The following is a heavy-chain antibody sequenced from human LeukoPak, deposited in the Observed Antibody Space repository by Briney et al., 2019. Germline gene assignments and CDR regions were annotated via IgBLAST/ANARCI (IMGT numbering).Heavy chain of an antibody. D-gene: IGHD6-13*01. Sequence: ASVKVSCKVSGYTLTELSMHWVRQAPGKGLEWMGGFDPEDGETIYAQKFQGRVTMTEDTSTDTAYMELSSLRSEDTGVYYCATGPRYSSSWFYFDYWGQGTLVTVSS. V-gene: IGHV1-24*01. CDR3: ATGPRYSSSWFYFDY. CDR2: FDPEDGET. CDR1: GYTLTELS. J-gene: IGHJ4*02.